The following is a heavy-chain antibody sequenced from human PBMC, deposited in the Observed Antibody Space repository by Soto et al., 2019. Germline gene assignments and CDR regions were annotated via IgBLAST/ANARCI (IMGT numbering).Heavy chain of an antibody. CDR2: ISGSGGST. CDR3: EKLGEYCSSTRCSEAGMVG. D-gene: IGHD2-2*01. J-gene: IGHJ4*02. CDR1: GFTFSSYA. Sequence: EVQLLESGGGLVQPGGSLRLSCAASGFTFSSYAMSWVRQAPGKGLEWVSAISGSGGSTYYADSVKGRFTISRDNSKNTLYLQMNSLRAEDTAVYYCEKLGEYCSSTRCSEAGMVGWGQGTLVTVSS. V-gene: IGHV3-23*01.